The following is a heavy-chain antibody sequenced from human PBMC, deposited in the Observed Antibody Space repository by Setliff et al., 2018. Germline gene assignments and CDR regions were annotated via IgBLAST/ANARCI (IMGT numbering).Heavy chain of an antibody. D-gene: IGHD3-3*01. CDR1: GGSISSSSYY. CDR2: IYYSGST. J-gene: IGHJ6*03. Sequence: PSETLSLTCTVSGGSISSSSYYWGWIRQPPGKGLEWIGSIYYSGSTYYNPSLKSRVPISVDTSKNQFSPKLSSVTAADAAVYYCARQNYNFWSGYYTPHYYYYYMDVWGKGTTVTVSS. V-gene: IGHV4-39*01. CDR3: ARQNYNFWSGYYTPHYYYYYMDV.